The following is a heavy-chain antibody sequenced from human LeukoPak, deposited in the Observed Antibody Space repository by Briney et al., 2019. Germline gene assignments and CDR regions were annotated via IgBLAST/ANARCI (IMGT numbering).Heavy chain of an antibody. J-gene: IGHJ5*02. CDR1: GYTFTSYG. CDR3: ARQSRGSSPSDNWFDP. V-gene: IGHV1-18*01. CDR2: ISAYNGNT. Sequence: ASVKVSCKASGYTFTSYGISWVRQAPGQGLEWMGWISAYNGNTNYAQELQGRVTMTEDTSTDTAYMELSSLKASDTAMYYCARQSRGSSPSDNWFDPWGQGTLVTVSS. D-gene: IGHD2-15*01.